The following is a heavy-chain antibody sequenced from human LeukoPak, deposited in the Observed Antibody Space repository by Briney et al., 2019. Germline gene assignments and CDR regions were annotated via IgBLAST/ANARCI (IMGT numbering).Heavy chain of an antibody. CDR3: ARHRSPLYGDSSGYSI. J-gene: IGHJ3*02. V-gene: IGHV4-59*01. Sequence: PGGSLRLSCAASGFTFSNAWMSWVRQAPGKGLEWIGYIYYSGTTNYNPSLKSRVSMSVDTSKNQFSLKLSSVTAADTAVYYCARHRSPLYGDSSGYSIWGQGTMVTVSS. CDR1: GFTFSNAW. CDR2: IYYSGTT. D-gene: IGHD3-22*01.